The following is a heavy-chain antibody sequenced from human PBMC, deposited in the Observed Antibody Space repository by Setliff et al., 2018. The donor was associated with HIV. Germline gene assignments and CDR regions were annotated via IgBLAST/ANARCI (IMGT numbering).Heavy chain of an antibody. CDR1: GGTFSSYA. J-gene: IGHJ4*02. CDR2: IIPILGIA. V-gene: IGHV1-69*10. Sequence: ASVKVSCKASGGTFSSYAISWVRQAPGQGLEWMGGIIPILGIANYADSVKGRFTISRDNAKNTLHLQMSGLRVDDTAVYFCARDLLGSYNGYLHYWGQGTSVTVSS. CDR3: ARDLLGSYNGYLHY. D-gene: IGHD1-1*01.